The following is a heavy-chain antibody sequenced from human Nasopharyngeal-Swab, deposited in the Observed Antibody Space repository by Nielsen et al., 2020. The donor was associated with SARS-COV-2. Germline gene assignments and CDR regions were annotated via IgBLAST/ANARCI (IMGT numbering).Heavy chain of an antibody. J-gene: IGHJ4*02. Sequence: SETLSLTCAVSGDSISNDRWWTWVRQPPGKGLEYIGENHHSRGTNYSPSLRGRVTMSLDKSKNQFSLMLSFVTAADTAMYYCTRGGAWRFDYWGQGTLVTVSS. CDR2: NHHSRGT. CDR1: GDSISNDRW. CDR3: TRGGAWRFDY. D-gene: IGHD3-16*01. V-gene: IGHV4-4*02.